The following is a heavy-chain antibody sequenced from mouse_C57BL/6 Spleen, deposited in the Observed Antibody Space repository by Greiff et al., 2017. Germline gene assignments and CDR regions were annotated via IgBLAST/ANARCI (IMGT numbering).Heavy chain of an antibody. J-gene: IGHJ4*01. V-gene: IGHV1-55*01. CDR1: GYTFTSYW. Sequence: QVQLQQPGAELVKPGASVKMSCKASGYTFTSYWITWVKQRPGQGLEWIGDIYPGSGSTNYNEKFKSKATLTVDTSSSTAYMQLSSLTSEDSAVYYCARQLRIRCAMEYWGQGTSVTVSS. CDR3: ARQLRIRCAMEY. CDR2: IYPGSGST. D-gene: IGHD3-2*02.